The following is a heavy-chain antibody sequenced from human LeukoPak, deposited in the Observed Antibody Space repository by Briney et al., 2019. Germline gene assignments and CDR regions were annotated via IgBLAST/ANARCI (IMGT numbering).Heavy chain of an antibody. V-gene: IGHV3-30*02. J-gene: IGHJ4*02. D-gene: IGHD1-1*01. CDR3: VPTGTTGFGYFDY. CDR2: IRDDGSDK. CDR1: GFIFSAFG. Sequence: GGSLRLSCAASGFIFSAFGMHWVRQSPGKGLKWVAFIRDDGSDKYYLDSVKGRFSISRDNSKNALYLQMSSLRAEDSAVYYCVPTGTTGFGYFDYWGQGTRVTVSS.